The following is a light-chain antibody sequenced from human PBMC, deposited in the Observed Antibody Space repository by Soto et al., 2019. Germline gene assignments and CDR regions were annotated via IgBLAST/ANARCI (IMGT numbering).Light chain of an antibody. V-gene: IGLV2-14*01. CDR3: SSYTSSSTPVV. Sequence: QSALAQPASVSGSPGQSITISCTGTSSDVGGYNYVSWYQQHPGKAPKLMIHEVSNRPSGVSTRFSGSKSGNTASLTISGLQDDDEADYYCSSYTSSSTPVVFGGGTKLTVL. J-gene: IGLJ2*01. CDR1: SSDVGGYNY. CDR2: EVS.